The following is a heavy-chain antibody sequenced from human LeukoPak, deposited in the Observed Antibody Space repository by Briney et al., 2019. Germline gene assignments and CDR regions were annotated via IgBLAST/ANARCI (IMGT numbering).Heavy chain of an antibody. CDR2: MNPNSGNT. CDR3: ARERGPDYYDSSGYPNFDY. V-gene: IGHV1-8*01. CDR1: GYTFTSYD. Sequence: ASVKVSCKASGYTFTSYDINWVRQDTGQGLEWMGWMNPNSGNTGYAQKFQGRVTMTRNTSISTAYMELSSLRSEDTAVYYCARERGPDYYDSSGYPNFDYWGQGTLVTVSS. J-gene: IGHJ4*02. D-gene: IGHD3-22*01.